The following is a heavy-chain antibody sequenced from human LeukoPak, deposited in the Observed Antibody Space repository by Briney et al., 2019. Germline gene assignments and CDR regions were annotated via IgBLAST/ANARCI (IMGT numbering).Heavy chain of an antibody. CDR1: GFTFSSYA. CDR2: ISYDGSNK. J-gene: IGHJ4*02. D-gene: IGHD3-3*01. Sequence: GGSLRLSCAASGFTFSSYAMHWVRQAPGKGLEWVAVISYDGSNKYYADSVKGRFTISRENAKNSLYLQMNSLRAGDTAVYYCARGAGTTYYDFWSGYPLDYWGQGTLVTVSS. V-gene: IGHV3-30*14. CDR3: ARGAGTTYYDFWSGYPLDY.